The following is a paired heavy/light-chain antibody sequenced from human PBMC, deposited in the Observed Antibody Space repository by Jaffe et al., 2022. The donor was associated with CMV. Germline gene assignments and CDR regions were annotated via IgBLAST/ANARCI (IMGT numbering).Light chain of an antibody. J-gene: IGKJ3*01. CDR3: MQALQTPGT. Sequence: DIVMTQSPLFLPVTPGESASISCRSSQSLLNSNGATYLDWYLQKPGKSPQLLIYLASNRASGVPDRFSGSGSGSDFTLKISKVEAEDVGVYYCMQALQTPGTFGPGTRVDIK. CDR1: QSLLNSNGATY. CDR2: LAS. V-gene: IGKV2-28*01.
Heavy chain of an antibody. Sequence: QVQLVQSDPEVKKPGASLKVSCRASGYTFTTFGISWVRQAPGQRPEWMGWISGYNGNTDYAQRFQGRISMTTDTSTSTAYMELRSLTSDDTAIYFCARDLNIVVKAPAIKGLIYDYYGMDVWGQGTTVTVSS. CDR3: ARDLNIVVKAPAIKGLIYDYYGMDV. CDR2: ISGYNGNT. J-gene: IGHJ6*02. CDR1: GYTFTTFG. D-gene: IGHD2-21*01. V-gene: IGHV1-18*04.